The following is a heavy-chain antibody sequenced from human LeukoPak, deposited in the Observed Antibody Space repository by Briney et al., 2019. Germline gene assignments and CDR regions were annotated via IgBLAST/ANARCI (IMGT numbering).Heavy chain of an antibody. J-gene: IGHJ4*02. CDR3: GRDLSGWYGPDY. CDR2: INWNGGNT. Sequence: GGSLRLSCAASGFTFDDYGMSWIRQAPGKGLEWVSGINWNGGNTGYSDSVKGRFTISRDNAKNSLYLQMDSLRAEDTALYYCGRDLSGWYGPDYWGQGTLVTVSS. CDR1: GFTFDDYG. D-gene: IGHD6-19*01. V-gene: IGHV3-20*04.